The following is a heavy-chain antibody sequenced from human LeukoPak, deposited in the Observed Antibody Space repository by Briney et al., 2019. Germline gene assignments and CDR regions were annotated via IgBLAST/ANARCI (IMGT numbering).Heavy chain of an antibody. Sequence: PSETLSLTCTVSGGSISTYYWSWIRQPPGNGLEWIGYVYYSGSTNYNPSLKSRVTTSLDTSKNHFSLKLRSVTAADTALYYCARGNLGFGSGSYYWFDPWGQGTLVTVSS. CDR1: GGSISTYY. J-gene: IGHJ5*02. D-gene: IGHD3-10*01. CDR3: ARGNLGFGSGSYYWFDP. V-gene: IGHV4-59*08. CDR2: VYYSGST.